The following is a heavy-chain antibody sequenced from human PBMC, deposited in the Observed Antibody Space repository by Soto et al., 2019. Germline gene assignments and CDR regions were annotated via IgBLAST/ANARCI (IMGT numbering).Heavy chain of an antibody. CDR2: IYYSGST. J-gene: IGHJ6*02. D-gene: IGHD3-3*01. V-gene: IGHV4-31*03. CDR3: ARRFLEWLPARGMDV. Sequence: SERMALSCTVSGGCIRSGGYYWSWIRKHPGKGLEWIGYIYYSGSTYYNPSLKSRVTISVDTSKNQFSLKLSSVTAADTAVYYCARRFLEWLPARGMDVWGQGTTVTVSS. CDR1: GGCIRSGGYY.